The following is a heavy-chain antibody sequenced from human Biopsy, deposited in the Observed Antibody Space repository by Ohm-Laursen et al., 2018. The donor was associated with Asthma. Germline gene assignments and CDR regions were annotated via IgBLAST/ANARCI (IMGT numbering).Heavy chain of an antibody. J-gene: IGHJ6*02. D-gene: IGHD4-23*01. V-gene: IGHV1-18*01. CDR1: GYTFNSPG. CDR2: ISVYNGNT. CDR3: ARAVDFSHYYGIDV. Sequence: SVKVSCKTSGYTFNSPGITRVRQAPGQGLEWMGWISVYNGNTKVAQKLQDRVTMLTDTSTSTAYMELRSLRSDDTAVYFCARAVDFSHYYGIDVWGQGTTVTVS.